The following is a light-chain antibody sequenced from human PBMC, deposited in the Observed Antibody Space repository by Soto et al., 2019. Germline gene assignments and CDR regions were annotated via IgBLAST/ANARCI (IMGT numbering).Light chain of an antibody. V-gene: IGLV2-14*01. CDR2: EVS. CDR3: SSYTSSSTSV. CDR1: MSYVGCYNE. J-gene: IGLJ1*01. Sequence: QSALTQPASVSGSPVHSINISFTGPMSYVGCYNEVSLYQQHPGKAPKLLIYEVSNRPSGVSNRFSGSKSGNTASLTISGLQAEDEADYYCSSYTSSSTSVFGTGTKVTVL.